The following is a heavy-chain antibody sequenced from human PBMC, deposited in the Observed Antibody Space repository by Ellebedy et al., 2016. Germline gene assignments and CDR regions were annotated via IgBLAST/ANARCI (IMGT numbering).Heavy chain of an antibody. V-gene: IGHV1-3*01. CDR1: GYTFTSYA. J-gene: IGHJ6*02. D-gene: IGHD3-10*01. CDR2: INAGNGNT. Sequence: ASVKVSXKASGYTFTSYAMHWVRQAPGQRLEWMGWINAGNGNTKYSQKFQGRVTITRDTSASTAYMELSSLRSEDTAVYYCARDLPWFGELFYYYGMDVWGQGTTVTVSS. CDR3: ARDLPWFGELFYYYGMDV.